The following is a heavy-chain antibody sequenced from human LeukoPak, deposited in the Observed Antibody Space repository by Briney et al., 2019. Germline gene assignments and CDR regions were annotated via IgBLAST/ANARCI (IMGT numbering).Heavy chain of an antibody. Sequence: SETLSLTCTVSGGSISSGGYYWSWIRQHPGKGLEWIGYIYYSGSTYYNPSLKSRVTISVDTSKNQFSLKLSSVTAADTAVYYCAREALEGELYQNCFDPWGQGTLVTVS. V-gene: IGHV4-31*03. CDR2: IYYSGST. J-gene: IGHJ5*02. CDR1: GGSISSGGYY. CDR3: AREALEGELYQNCFDP. D-gene: IGHD3-16*01.